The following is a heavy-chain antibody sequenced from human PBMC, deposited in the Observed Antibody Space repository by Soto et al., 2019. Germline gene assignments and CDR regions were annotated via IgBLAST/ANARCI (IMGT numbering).Heavy chain of an antibody. V-gene: IGHV5-10-1*01. CDR2: IDPSDSYT. D-gene: IGHD6-6*01. CDR1: VYIFTSYW. Sequence: GESLKISCKGSVYIFTSYWISWVRQMPGKGLEWMGRIDPSDSYTNYSPSFQGHVTISADKSISTAYLQWNSLKASDAAIYYCARHADSSSPNWFDPWGQGTLVTVSS. J-gene: IGHJ5*02. CDR3: ARHADSSSPNWFDP.